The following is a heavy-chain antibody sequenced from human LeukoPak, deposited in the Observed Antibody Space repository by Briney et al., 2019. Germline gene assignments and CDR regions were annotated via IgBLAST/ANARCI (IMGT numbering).Heavy chain of an antibody. CDR3: ARDHWSYYYDSSGFYYFDY. J-gene: IGHJ4*02. V-gene: IGHV1-2*02. CDR1: RYTFTDYY. CDR2: INPNSGGT. Sequence: SVKVPCKASRYTFTDYYMHWLRQAPGQGLEWMGWINPNSGGTNYAQKFQGRVTMTRDTSISTVYMDLSRLRYDDTAVYYCARDHWSYYYDSSGFYYFDYWGQGTLVTVSS. D-gene: IGHD3-22*01.